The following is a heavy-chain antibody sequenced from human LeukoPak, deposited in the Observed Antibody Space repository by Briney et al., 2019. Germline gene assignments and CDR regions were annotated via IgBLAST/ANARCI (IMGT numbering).Heavy chain of an antibody. CDR3: ARTTVWRGYYFDY. D-gene: IGHD3-3*01. V-gene: IGHV4-59*08. J-gene: IGHJ4*02. CDR1: GGSISSYY. Sequence: AETLSLTCTVSGGSISSYYWSWIRQPPGKGLEWIGYIYYSGSTNYNPSLKSRVTISVDTSKNQFSLKLSSVTAADTAVYYCARTTVWRGYYFDYWGQGTLVTVSS. CDR2: IYYSGST.